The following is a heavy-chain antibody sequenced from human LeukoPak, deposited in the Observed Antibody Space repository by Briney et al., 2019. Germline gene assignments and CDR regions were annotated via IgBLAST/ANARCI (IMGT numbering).Heavy chain of an antibody. CDR1: GYTFTGYY. J-gene: IGHJ6*03. D-gene: IGHD2-15*01. V-gene: IGHV1-2*06. CDR2: INPNSGGT. Sequence: ASVKVSCKASGYTFTGYYVHRVRQAPGQGLEWMGRINPNSGGTNYAQKFQGRVTMTRDTSISTAYMELSRLRSDDTAVYYCARGLPGYCSGGSCQARSRPHYYYMDVWGKGTTVTVSS. CDR3: ARGLPGYCSGGSCQARSRPHYYYMDV.